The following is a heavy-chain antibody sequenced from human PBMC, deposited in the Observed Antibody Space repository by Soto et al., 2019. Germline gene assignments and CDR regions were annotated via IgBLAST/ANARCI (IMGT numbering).Heavy chain of an antibody. CDR2: INPNNGDT. CDR1: GYTFTGYY. D-gene: IGHD3-10*01. J-gene: IGHJ6*02. CDR3: ARSSGSYSYYGLDV. V-gene: IGHV1-2*02. Sequence: GASVKVSCKAAGYTFTGYYMHWVRQAPGQGLEWMGCINPNNGDTYYAQKFHGRVTMTRDTSISTAYMELSRLRSDDTAVYHCARSSGSYSYYGLDVWGQGTTVTVSS.